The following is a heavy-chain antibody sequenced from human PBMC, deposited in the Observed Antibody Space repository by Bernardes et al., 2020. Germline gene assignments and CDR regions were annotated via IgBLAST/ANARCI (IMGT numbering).Heavy chain of an antibody. D-gene: IGHD2-21*01. CDR2: IYWDDDK. Sequence: SGPTLVKPTQTLTLTCTFSGFSLSTSGVGVGWIRQPPGKALEWLALIYWDDDKRYSPSLKSRLTITKDTSKNQVVLTMTNMDPVDTATYYCAHRQARKTRDQTYYYYGMDVWGQGTTVTVSS. V-gene: IGHV2-5*02. CDR3: AHRQARKTRDQTYYYYGMDV. J-gene: IGHJ6*02. CDR1: GFSLSTSGVG.